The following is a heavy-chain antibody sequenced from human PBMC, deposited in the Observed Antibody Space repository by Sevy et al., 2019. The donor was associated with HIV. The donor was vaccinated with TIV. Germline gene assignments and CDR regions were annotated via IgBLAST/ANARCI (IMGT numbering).Heavy chain of an antibody. V-gene: IGHV4-39*01. J-gene: IGHJ6*04. D-gene: IGHD3-10*01. CDR2: IYYSGST. CDR1: GGSISSSSYY. CDR3: ARHLRITMVRSRYLMDV. Sequence: SETLSLTCTVSGGSISSSSYYWGWIRQPPGKGLEWIGSIYYSGSTYYNPSLKSRVTISVDTSKNQFSLRLSSVTAADTAVYYCARHLRITMVRSRYLMDVWGKGTTVTVSS.